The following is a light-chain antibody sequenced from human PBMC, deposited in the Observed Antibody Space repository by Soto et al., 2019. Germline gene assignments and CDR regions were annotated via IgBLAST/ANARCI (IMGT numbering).Light chain of an antibody. J-gene: IGKJ1*01. V-gene: IGKV1-5*03. CDR1: QNINSY. Sequence: DIQMTQSHSTLSASVGDRVTITCRASQNINSYLAWYQQNPGKAPKLLIYEASSLDSSVPSRFSGSRSGSEFALTIRILQPDDFATYYCQHYNRLFPLTFGQGTKMEI. CDR3: QHYNRLFPLT. CDR2: EAS.